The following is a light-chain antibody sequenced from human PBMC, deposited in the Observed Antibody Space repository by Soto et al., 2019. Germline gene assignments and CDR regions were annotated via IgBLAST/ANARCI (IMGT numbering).Light chain of an antibody. CDR3: QHYSNWPSRT. J-gene: IGKJ1*01. V-gene: IGKV3-15*01. CDR2: GAS. CDR1: QSVRRN. Sequence: EIVMTQSPGTLSVSPGERATLSCRASQSVRRNIAWYQQKPGQAPRLLIYGASTRASGIPVRFSGSGSGTEFTLTISSLQSEDFAVYYCQHYSNWPSRTFGQGTKVDIK.